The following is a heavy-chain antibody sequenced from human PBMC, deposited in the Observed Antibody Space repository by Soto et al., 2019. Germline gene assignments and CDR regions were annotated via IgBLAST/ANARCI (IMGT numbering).Heavy chain of an antibody. CDR3: ARGAETRSGWYQHYHFDMDV. J-gene: IGHJ6*02. V-gene: IGHV6-1*01. Sequence: PSQTLSLTCAISGDSVSSNSVAWNWIRQSPSRGLEWLGRTYYRARWYKDYEISVKSRITINPDTSKNQFSLQLNSVTPEDTAVYYCARGAETRSGWYQHYHFDMDVWGQGTTVTVSS. D-gene: IGHD6-19*01. CDR2: TYYRARWYK. CDR1: GDSVSSNSVA.